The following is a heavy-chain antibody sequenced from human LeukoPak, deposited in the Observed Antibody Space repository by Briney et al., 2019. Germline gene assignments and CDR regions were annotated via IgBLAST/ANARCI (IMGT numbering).Heavy chain of an antibody. CDR2: ISSSGGTM. D-gene: IGHD3-16*01. V-gene: IGHV3-48*03. CDR3: ARVGALVHYFDY. Sequence: GGSLTLSWAASGFTFSSYEMSWVRQAPGKGLEWVSYISSSGGTMYYADSVKRRLTISRDNEKNSLYLQMNSLRAEDTAVYYCARVGALVHYFDYWGQGTLVTVSS. CDR1: GFTFSSYE. J-gene: IGHJ4*02.